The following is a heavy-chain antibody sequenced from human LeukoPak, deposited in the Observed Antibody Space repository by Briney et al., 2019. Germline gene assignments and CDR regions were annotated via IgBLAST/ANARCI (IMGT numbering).Heavy chain of an antibody. CDR1: GGSISSSSYY. J-gene: IGHJ6*03. V-gene: IGHV4-39*01. CDR2: IYYSGST. Sequence: PSETLSLTCTVSGGSISSSSYYWGWIRQPPGKGLEWIGSIYYSGSTYYNPSRKSRFTISVDTSKNQFSLKLSSVTAADTAVYYCVVYYYYYMDVWGKGTTVTVSS. CDR3: VVYYYYYMDV.